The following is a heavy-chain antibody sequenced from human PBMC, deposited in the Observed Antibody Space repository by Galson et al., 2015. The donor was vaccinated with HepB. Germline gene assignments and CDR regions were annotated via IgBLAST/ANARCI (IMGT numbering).Heavy chain of an antibody. CDR2: IWHDRRNQ. D-gene: IGHD5-18*01. V-gene: IGHV3-33*01. J-gene: IGHJ4*02. Sequence: SLRLSCAASGFIFSRHGIHWVRQAPGKGLECVAMIWHDRRNQLYADSVKGRFTISRDNSKNTLYLQMNSLRAEDTAVYYCVRESLMAMVTFDLWGRGTLVTVSS. CDR1: GFIFSRHG. CDR3: VRESLMAMVTFDL.